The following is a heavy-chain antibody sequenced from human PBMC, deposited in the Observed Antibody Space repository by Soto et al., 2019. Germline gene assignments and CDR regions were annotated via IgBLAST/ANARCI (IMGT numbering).Heavy chain of an antibody. J-gene: IGHJ5*02. CDR1: GFTFSGFV. CDR3: VRGSYSTTSPCYNMGWFAP. Sequence: GGSLRLSCATSGFTFSGFVMQWVRQAPGKGLEWVAVIWYDGSHKYYADSVKGRFTISRDDSKNTLYLRMNKLKVEDMDVYYFVRGSYSTTSPCYNMGWFAPWGQ. CDR2: IWYDGSHK. D-gene: IGHD2-2*02. V-gene: IGHV3-33*01.